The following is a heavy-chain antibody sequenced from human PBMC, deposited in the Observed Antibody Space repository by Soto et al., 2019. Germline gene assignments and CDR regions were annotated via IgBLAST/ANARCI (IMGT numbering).Heavy chain of an antibody. Sequence: GGSLRLSCAASGFTFSNAWMNWVRQAPGKGLEWVGRIKSKTDGGTTDYAAPVKGRFTISRDDSKNTLYLQMNSLKTEDTAVYYCTTDWYGYGSGSYYKPRIGGATVHFDYWGQGTLVTVSS. CDR2: IKSKTDGGTT. J-gene: IGHJ4*02. CDR1: GFTFSNAW. V-gene: IGHV3-15*07. CDR3: TTDWYGYGSGSYYKPRIGGATVHFDY. D-gene: IGHD3-10*01.